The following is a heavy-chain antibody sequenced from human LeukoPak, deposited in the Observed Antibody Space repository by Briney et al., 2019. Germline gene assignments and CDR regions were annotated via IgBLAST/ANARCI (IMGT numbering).Heavy chain of an antibody. CDR1: GFTFSSYA. CDR2: ISGSGGST. V-gene: IGHV3-23*01. Sequence: QTGGSLRLSCAASGFTFSSYAMSWVRQAPGKGLEWVSAISGSGGSTYYADSAKGRFTISRDNSKNTLYLQMNSLRAEDTAVYYCAKHPLQLWTVDYWGQGTLVTVSS. D-gene: IGHD3/OR15-3a*01. CDR3: AKHPLQLWTVDY. J-gene: IGHJ4*02.